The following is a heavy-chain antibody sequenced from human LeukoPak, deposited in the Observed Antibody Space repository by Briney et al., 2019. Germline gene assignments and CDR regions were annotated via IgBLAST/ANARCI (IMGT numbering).Heavy chain of an antibody. CDR3: VRGGYGDYTYDY. D-gene: IGHD4-17*01. Sequence: ASVKVSCKASGYTFTGYYMHWVRQAPGQGLEWMGWINPNSGGTNYAQKFQGRVTMTRDTSISTAYMELGRLRSDDTAVYYCVRGGYGDYTYDYWGQGTLVTVSS. V-gene: IGHV1-2*02. CDR1: GYTFTGYY. J-gene: IGHJ4*02. CDR2: INPNSGGT.